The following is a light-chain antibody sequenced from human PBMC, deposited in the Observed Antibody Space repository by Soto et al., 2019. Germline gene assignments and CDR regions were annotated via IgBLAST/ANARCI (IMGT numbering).Light chain of an antibody. CDR2: DVS. CDR1: SSDVGNYNY. V-gene: IGLV2-11*01. CDR3: CSYAGRYALWV. Sequence: QPVLTQPRSVSGSPGQSVTISCTGTSSDVGNYNYVSWYQQHPGKAPKLMTYDVSKRPSGVPDRFSGSKSGNTASLTISGLQAEDEADYYCCSYAGRYALWVFGGGTKLTVL. J-gene: IGLJ3*02.